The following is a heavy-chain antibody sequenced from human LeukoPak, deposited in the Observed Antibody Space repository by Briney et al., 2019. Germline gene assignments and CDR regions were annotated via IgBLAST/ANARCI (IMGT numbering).Heavy chain of an antibody. Sequence: PGGSLRLSCAASGFTFSSYAMSWVRQAPGKGLEWVSAISGSGGSTYYADSVKGRFTISRDNSKNTLYLQMNSLRAEDTAVYYCAKSGDKYSSSWYARYYFDYWGQGTLVTVSS. CDR3: AKSGDKYSSSWYARYYFDY. CDR1: GFTFSSYA. V-gene: IGHV3-23*01. CDR2: ISGSGGST. D-gene: IGHD6-13*01. J-gene: IGHJ4*02.